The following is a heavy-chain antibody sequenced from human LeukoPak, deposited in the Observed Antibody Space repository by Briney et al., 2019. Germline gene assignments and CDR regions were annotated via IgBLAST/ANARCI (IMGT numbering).Heavy chain of an antibody. CDR3: AREGRGYFDY. CDR2: IYYSGST. CDR1: GGSISGSSYY. Sequence: PSETLSLTCTVSGGSISGSSYYWGWIRQPPGKGLEWIGSIYYSGSTYYNPSLKSRVTISVDTSKNQFSLKLNSVTATDTAVYYCAREGRGYFDYWGQGTLVTVSS. D-gene: IGHD3-10*01. J-gene: IGHJ4*02. V-gene: IGHV4-39*02.